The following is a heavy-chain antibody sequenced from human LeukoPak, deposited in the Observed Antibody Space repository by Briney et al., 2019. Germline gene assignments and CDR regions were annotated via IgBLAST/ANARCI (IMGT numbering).Heavy chain of an antibody. CDR3: ARLGPVPDAFDI. CDR2: VNLQGST. D-gene: IGHD2-2*01. V-gene: IGHV4-4*02. CDR1: GGSITSTNY. J-gene: IGHJ3*02. Sequence: PSETLSLTCGVSGGSITSTNYWTWVRQPPGKGLEWIGEVNLQGSTNYNPSLMGRVAISVDMSENHISLQLTSVTAADTAVYYCARLGPVPDAFDIWGQGTMVTVSS.